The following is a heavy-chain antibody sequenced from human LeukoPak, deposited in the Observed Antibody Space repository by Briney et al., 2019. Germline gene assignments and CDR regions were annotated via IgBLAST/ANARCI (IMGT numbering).Heavy chain of an antibody. CDR1: GYTFTSYD. D-gene: IGHD5-18*01. Sequence: ASVKVSCKASGYTFTSYDIHWVRQAPGQGLEWMGWINPNSGGTNYAQKFQGGVTMTRDTSISTAYMELSRLRSDDTAVYYCARGGWIQLWLPDHSWFDPWGQGTLVTVSS. J-gene: IGHJ5*02. V-gene: IGHV1-2*02. CDR3: ARGGWIQLWLPDHSWFDP. CDR2: INPNSGGT.